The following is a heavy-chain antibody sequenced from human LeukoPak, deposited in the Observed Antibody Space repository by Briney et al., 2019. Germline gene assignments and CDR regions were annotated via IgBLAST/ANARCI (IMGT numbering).Heavy chain of an antibody. CDR3: AKDPLSYYYYYYMDV. CDR2: ISGSGGST. J-gene: IGHJ6*03. Sequence: GGSLRLSCAASGFTFSSYAMSWVRQAPGKGLGWVSAISGSGGSTYYADSVKGRFTISRDNSKNTLYLQMNSLRAEDTAVYYCAKDPLSYYYYYYMDVWGKGTTVTVSS. V-gene: IGHV3-23*01. CDR1: GFTFSSYA.